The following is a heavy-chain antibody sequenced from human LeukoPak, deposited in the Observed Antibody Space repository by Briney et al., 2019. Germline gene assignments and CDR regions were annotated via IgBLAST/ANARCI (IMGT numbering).Heavy chain of an antibody. Sequence: GGSLRLSCAASGFTFSSYWMHWVRQAPGKGLVWVSRINSDGSSTSYADSVKGRFTISRDNAKNTLYLQMNSLRAEDTAVYYCARAGIAAAGRDAFDIWGQGTMVTVSS. CDR1: GFTFSSYW. CDR2: INSDGSST. D-gene: IGHD6-13*01. J-gene: IGHJ3*02. V-gene: IGHV3-74*01. CDR3: ARAGIAAAGRDAFDI.